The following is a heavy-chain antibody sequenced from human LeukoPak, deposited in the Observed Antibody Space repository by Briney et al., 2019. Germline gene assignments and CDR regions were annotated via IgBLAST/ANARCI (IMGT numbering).Heavy chain of an antibody. Sequence: GGSLRLSCAASGFTFSSYGMHWVRQAPGKGLEWVAVISSDGSNKYYADSVKGRFTISRDNSKNTLYLQMNSLRAEDTAVYYCAKDAYSGSYDYWGQGTLVTVSS. CDR3: AKDAYSGSYDY. CDR1: GFTFSSYG. J-gene: IGHJ4*02. D-gene: IGHD1-26*01. V-gene: IGHV3-30*18. CDR2: ISSDGSNK.